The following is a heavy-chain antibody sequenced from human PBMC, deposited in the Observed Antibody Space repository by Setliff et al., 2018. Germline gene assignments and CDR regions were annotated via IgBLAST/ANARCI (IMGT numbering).Heavy chain of an antibody. CDR1: GYTFTSYA. CDR3: ARDEGPDAFDI. V-gene: IGHV1-69*10. Sequence: SVKVSCKASGYTFTSYAISWVRQAPGQGLEWMGGIIPILGIANYAQKFQGRVTITADKSTSTAYMELSSLRSEDTAVYYCARDEGPDAFDIWGQGTMVTVSS. CDR2: IIPILGIA. J-gene: IGHJ3*02.